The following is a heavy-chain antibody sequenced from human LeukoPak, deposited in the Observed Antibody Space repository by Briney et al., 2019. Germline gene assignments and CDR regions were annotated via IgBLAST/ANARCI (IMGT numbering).Heavy chain of an antibody. CDR3: ARENSGSYREFDY. CDR1: LGSLSSYY. CDR2: IYTSGST. Sequence: SETLSLTCPISLGSLSSYYWSWIRQPAGRGVEWIGRIYTSGSTNYNPSLKSRVSMSVDTSKNQVSLKLSSVTAADTAVFYCARENSGSYREFDYWGQGTLVTVSS. V-gene: IGHV4-4*07. D-gene: IGHD1-26*01. J-gene: IGHJ4*02.